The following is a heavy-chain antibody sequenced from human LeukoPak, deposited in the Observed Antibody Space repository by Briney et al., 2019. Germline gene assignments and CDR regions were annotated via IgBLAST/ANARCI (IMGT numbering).Heavy chain of an antibody. J-gene: IGHJ4*02. CDR2: ISRGGVIT. Sequence: PGESLRLSCAASGFTFSDYAINWVRQAPGKGLEWVSSISRGGVITYYADSVKGRFTISRDNSNNTLYLHMNSLRAEDTVVYYCVSRAGSPWGPFDDWGQGTLVTVSS. V-gene: IGHV3-23*01. D-gene: IGHD7-27*01. CDR1: GFTFSDYA. CDR3: VSRAGSPWGPFDD.